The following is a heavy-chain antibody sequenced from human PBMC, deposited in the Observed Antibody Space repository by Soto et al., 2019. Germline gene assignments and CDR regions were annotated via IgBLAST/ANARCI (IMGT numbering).Heavy chain of an antibody. CDR2: IYYSGST. CDR3: ARKVWDFWSGYYTGWFDP. D-gene: IGHD3-3*01. Sequence: SETLSLTCTVSGGSISSYYWSWIRQPPGKGLEWIGYIYYSGSTNYNPSLKSRVTISVDTSKNQFSLKLSSVTAADTAVYYCARKVWDFWSGYYTGWFDPWGQGTLVTVPQ. CDR1: GGSISSYY. J-gene: IGHJ5*02. V-gene: IGHV4-59*01.